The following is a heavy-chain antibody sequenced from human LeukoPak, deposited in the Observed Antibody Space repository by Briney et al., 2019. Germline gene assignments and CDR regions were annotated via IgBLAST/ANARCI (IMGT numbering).Heavy chain of an antibody. CDR2: PNSDGRTT. J-gene: IGHJ5*02. D-gene: IGHD4-17*01. V-gene: IGHV3-74*01. CDR1: GFTFSNHW. CDR3: ARGSDETVTISGWFDP. Sequence: GSLRLSCAASGFTFSNHWMHWVRQGPGKGLVWVSRPNSDGRTTTYADSVKGRFTISRDNAKNTLYLQMNSLRVEDTAVYYCARGSDETVTISGWFDPWGQGTLVTVSS.